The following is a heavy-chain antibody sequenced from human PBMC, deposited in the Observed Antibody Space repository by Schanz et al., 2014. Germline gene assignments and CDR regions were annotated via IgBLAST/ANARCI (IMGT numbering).Heavy chain of an antibody. D-gene: IGHD6-13*01. Sequence: QGHLVQSGAEVKEPGASVQVSCKASGHPFTAYYMHWVRQAPGQGLEWMGRINPNSGGTNYAENFQGRVTMTRDTSTSTVYMELSRLTSDDTALYYCARDGHSSIWDSYYFYGLDVWGQGTTVTVSS. CDR1: GHPFTAYY. V-gene: IGHV1-2*06. CDR2: INPNSGGT. CDR3: ARDGHSSIWDSYYFYGLDV. J-gene: IGHJ6*02.